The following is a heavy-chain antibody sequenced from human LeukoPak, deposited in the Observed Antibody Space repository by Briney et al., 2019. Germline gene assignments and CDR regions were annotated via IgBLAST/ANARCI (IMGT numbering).Heavy chain of an antibody. D-gene: IGHD2-21*01. CDR1: GFTFSQFG. V-gene: IGHV3-23*01. Sequence: GGSLRLSCATSGFTFSQFGMTWVRQPPGKGLEWVASFDGNAHGTYFADSVKGRCTISSDNSKNTVYLQMNSLRADDTAIYYCAKARIIGVGWAQFDSWGQGSLVTVSS. CDR3: AKARIIGVGWAQFDS. CDR2: FDGNAHGT. J-gene: IGHJ4*02.